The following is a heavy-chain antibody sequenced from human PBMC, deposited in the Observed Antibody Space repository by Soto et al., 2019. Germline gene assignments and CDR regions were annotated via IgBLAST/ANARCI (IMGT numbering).Heavy chain of an antibody. CDR3: ARGRLTGITSGWYFDL. Sequence: QVQLVESGGGVVQPGRSLRLSCAASGFTFSSYAMHWVRQAPGKGLEGVAVLSYDGSNKYYADSVKGRFTISRDISKNTLYLQMHSLRAEDTAVDYCARGRLTGITSGWYFDLWGRGTLVTVSS. CDR1: GFTFSSYA. J-gene: IGHJ2*01. D-gene: IGHD3-16*01. V-gene: IGHV3-30-3*01. CDR2: LSYDGSNK.